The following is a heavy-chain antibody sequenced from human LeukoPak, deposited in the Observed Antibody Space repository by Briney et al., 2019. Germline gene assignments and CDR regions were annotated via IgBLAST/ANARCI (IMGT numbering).Heavy chain of an antibody. CDR3: ARGRYCSSTSCYGTLYNWFDP. D-gene: IGHD2-2*01. Sequence: ASVTVSCTASGYTFTSYYMHWVRQAPGQGLEWMGRINPNSGGTNYAQKFQGRVTMTRDTSISTAYMELSRLRSDDTAVYYCARGRYCSSTSCYGTLYNWFDPWGQGTLVTVSS. J-gene: IGHJ5*02. CDR1: GYTFTSYY. V-gene: IGHV1-2*06. CDR2: INPNSGGT.